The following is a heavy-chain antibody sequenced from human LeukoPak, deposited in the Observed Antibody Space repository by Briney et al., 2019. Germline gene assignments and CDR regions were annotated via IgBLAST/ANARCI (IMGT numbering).Heavy chain of an antibody. CDR1: GYSISSGYY. CDR2: IYYSGST. Sequence: PSETLSLTCTVSGYSISSGYYWGWIRQPPGKGLEWIGSIYYSGSTYYNPSLKSRVTISVDTSKNQFSLKLSSVTAADTAVYYCARHGGRLHPLDFWGQGTLVTVSS. V-gene: IGHV4-38-2*02. CDR3: ARHGGRLHPLDF. J-gene: IGHJ4*02. D-gene: IGHD6-25*01.